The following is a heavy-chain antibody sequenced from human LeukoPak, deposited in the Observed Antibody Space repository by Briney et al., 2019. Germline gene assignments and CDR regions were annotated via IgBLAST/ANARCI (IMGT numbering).Heavy chain of an antibody. J-gene: IGHJ6*02. CDR3: ARDKAVLSYYYYGMDV. CDR1: GFTFSSYE. V-gene: IGHV3-48*03. CDR2: ISSSGSTI. Sequence: PGGSLRLSCAASGFTFSSYEMNWVRQAPGKGLEWVSYISSSGSTIYYADSVKGRFTISRDNAKNSLYLQMNSLRAEDTAVYYCARDKAVLSYYYYGMDVWGQGTTVTVSS.